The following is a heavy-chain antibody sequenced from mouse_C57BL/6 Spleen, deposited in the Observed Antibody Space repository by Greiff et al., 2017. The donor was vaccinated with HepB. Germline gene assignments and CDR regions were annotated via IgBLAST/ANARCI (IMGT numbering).Heavy chain of an antibody. CDR3: ARTPGVYYAMDY. Sequence: QVQLQQPGAELVRPGSSVKLSCKASGYTFTSYWMHWVKQRPIQGLEWIGNIDPSDSETHYNQKFKDKATLTVDKSSSTASMQLSSLTSEDSAVYYCARTPGVYYAMDYWGQGTSVNVSS. CDR2: IDPSDSET. CDR1: GYTFTSYW. V-gene: IGHV1-52*01. J-gene: IGHJ4*01.